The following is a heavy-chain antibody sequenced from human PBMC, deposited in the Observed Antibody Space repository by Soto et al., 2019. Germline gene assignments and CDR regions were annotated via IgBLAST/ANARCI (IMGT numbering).Heavy chain of an antibody. CDR3: ARDSYNWNPIDAFDI. J-gene: IGHJ3*02. V-gene: IGHV1-18*01. CDR2: ISAYNGNT. CDR1: TYTLTSSA. D-gene: IGHD1-20*01. Sequence: ASAKVSCKASTYTLTSSAISWVRHAAGQGLEWMGWISAYNGNTNYAQKLQGRVTMTTDTSTSTAYMELRSLRSDDTAVYYCARDSYNWNPIDAFDIWGQGTMVT.